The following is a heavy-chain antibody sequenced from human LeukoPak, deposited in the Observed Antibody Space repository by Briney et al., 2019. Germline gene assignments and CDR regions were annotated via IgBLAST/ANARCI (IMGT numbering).Heavy chain of an antibody. V-gene: IGHV1-18*01. CDR1: RGTFSSYA. Sequence: ASVKVSCKASRGTFSSYAINWVRQAPGQGLEWMGWISAYNGNTNYAQKLQGRVTMTTDTSTSTAYMELRSLRSDDTAVYYCARDRGSYFDYWGQGPLVTVSS. CDR3: ARDRGSYFDY. CDR2: ISAYNGNT. J-gene: IGHJ4*02. D-gene: IGHD1-26*01.